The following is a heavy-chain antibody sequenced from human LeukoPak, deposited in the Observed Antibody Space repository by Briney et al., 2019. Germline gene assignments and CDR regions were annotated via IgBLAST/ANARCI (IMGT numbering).Heavy chain of an antibody. CDR2: IYFIVST. D-gene: IGHD3-10*01. J-gene: IGHJ4*02. Sequence: SEALSLTCTVSGDSVSSGSYYSSWVRQPPGEWLECNVYIYFIVSTNYKPSLKSRVTISVDTSKTQFSLKLSSVTAADTAVYYCARVRNYYGSGTTDYWGQGTLVTVSS. V-gene: IGHV4-61*01. CDR1: GDSVSSGSYY. CDR3: ARVRNYYGSGTTDY.